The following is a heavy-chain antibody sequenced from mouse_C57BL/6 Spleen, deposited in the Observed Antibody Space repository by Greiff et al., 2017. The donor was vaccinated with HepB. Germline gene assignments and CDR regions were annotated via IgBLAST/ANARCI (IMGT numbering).Heavy chain of an antibody. D-gene: IGHD1-1*01. CDR3: ARCGDYEEGFAY. V-gene: IGHV5-4*03. J-gene: IGHJ3*01. CDR1: GFTFSSYA. CDR2: ISDGGSYT. Sequence: EVKVVESGGGLVKPGGSLKLSCAASGFTFSSYAMSWVRQTPEKRLEWVATISDGGSYTYYPDNVKGRFTIARDNAKNNLYLQMSHLKSEATAMYYCARCGDYEEGFAYWGQGTLVTVSA.